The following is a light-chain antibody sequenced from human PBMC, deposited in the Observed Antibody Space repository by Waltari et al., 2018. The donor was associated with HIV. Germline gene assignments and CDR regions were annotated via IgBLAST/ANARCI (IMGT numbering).Light chain of an antibody. J-gene: IGLJ2*01. Sequence: QSVLTQPPSASAPPGQRVTTSCSGSSSNIGNYSVYWYQQLTGATPKVLIFRNNRRPSGVPDRFSCSKSGTSASLTISGLQSEDEADYYCATWDDSLSGVVFGGGTKLTVL. CDR2: RNN. V-gene: IGLV1-47*01. CDR1: SSNIGNYS. CDR3: ATWDDSLSGVV.